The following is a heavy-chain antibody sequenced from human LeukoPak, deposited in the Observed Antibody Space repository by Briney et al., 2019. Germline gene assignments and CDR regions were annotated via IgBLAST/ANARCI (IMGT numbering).Heavy chain of an antibody. D-gene: IGHD3-10*01. CDR2: ISSSSSYI. Sequence: GGSLRLSCAASGFTFSSYSMNWVRQAPGKGLEWVSSISSSSSYIYYADSVKGRFTISRDNARNSLYLQMNSLRAEDTAVYYCAREGSGTYYFDYWGREPWSPSPQ. CDR3: AREGSGTYYFDY. J-gene: IGHJ4*02. V-gene: IGHV3-21*01. CDR1: GFTFSSYS.